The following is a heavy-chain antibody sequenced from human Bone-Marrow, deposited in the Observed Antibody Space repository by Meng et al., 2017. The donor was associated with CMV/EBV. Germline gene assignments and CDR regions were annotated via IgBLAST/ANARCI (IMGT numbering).Heavy chain of an antibody. CDR1: GYTFTGYY. CDR3: ARETITMIVVVHGAFDN. V-gene: IGHV1-2*02. Sequence: SVKVSCKASGYTFTGYYMHWVRQAPGQGLEWMGWINPNSGGTNYAQKFQGRVTMTRDTSISTAYMELSRLRSDDTAVYYCARETITMIVVVHGAFDNWGQGPMVTGSS. CDR2: INPNSGGT. D-gene: IGHD3-22*01. J-gene: IGHJ3*02.